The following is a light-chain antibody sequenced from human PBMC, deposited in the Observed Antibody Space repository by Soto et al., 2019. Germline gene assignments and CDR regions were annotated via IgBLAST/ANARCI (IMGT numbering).Light chain of an antibody. J-gene: IGKJ1*01. V-gene: IGKV3-15*01. Sequence: EIVMTQSPATLSVSPGERVTLSCRASQSVSDNLAWYQQKPGQAPRLLIYGASTRATNIPARFSGSGSGTYFPFTISILQSEYFAVYYCQQYDTCRTFGQGTKVEIK. CDR3: QQYDTCRT. CDR2: GAS. CDR1: QSVSDN.